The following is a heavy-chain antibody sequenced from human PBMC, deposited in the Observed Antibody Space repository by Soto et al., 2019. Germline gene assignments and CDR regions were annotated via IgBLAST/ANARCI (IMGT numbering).Heavy chain of an antibody. D-gene: IGHD3-10*01. Sequence: SETLSLTCTVSGGSISSGGYYWSWIRQHPGKGLEWIGYIYYSGSTYYNPSLKSRVTISVDTSKNQFSLKLSSVTAADTAVYYCARDVGGLPITYVGYWGQGTLVTVSS. CDR3: ARDVGGLPITYVGY. V-gene: IGHV4-31*03. CDR2: IYYSGST. J-gene: IGHJ4*02. CDR1: GGSISSGGYY.